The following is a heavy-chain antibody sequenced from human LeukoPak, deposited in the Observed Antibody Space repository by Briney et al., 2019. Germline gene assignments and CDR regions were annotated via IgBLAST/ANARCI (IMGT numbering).Heavy chain of an antibody. CDR3: GSYYYDRSGYYLNDAFDI. D-gene: IGHD3-22*01. CDR1: GGSISSGDYY. Sequence: NSSETLSLTCTVSGGSISSGDYYWSWIRQPPGKGLEWIGNIYYSGSTYYNPSLKSRVTISVDTSKNQFSLTLSSVPADETAVYYCGSYYYDRSGYYLNDAFDIWGQGTMVTVSS. J-gene: IGHJ3*02. CDR2: IYYSGST. V-gene: IGHV4-30-4*01.